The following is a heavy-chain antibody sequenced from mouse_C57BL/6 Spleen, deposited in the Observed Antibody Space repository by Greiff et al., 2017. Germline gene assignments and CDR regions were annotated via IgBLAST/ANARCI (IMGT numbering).Heavy chain of an antibody. J-gene: IGHJ2*01. V-gene: IGHV5-4*01. CDR2: ISDGGSYT. D-gene: IGHD2-3*01. Sequence: EVQLVESGGGLVKPGGSLKLSCAASGFTFSSYAMSWVRQTPEKRLEWVATISDGGSYTYYPDNVKGRFTISRDNAKNNLYLQMSHLKSEDTAMYYCARDDGYYVKDYWGQGTTLTVSS. CDR1: GFTFSSYA. CDR3: ARDDGYYVKDY.